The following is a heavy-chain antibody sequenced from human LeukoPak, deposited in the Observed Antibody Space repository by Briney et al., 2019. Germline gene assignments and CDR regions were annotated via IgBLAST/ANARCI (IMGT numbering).Heavy chain of an antibody. D-gene: IGHD6-13*01. V-gene: IGHV1-24*01. J-gene: IGHJ4*02. CDR3: ARGGSSSYYFDY. CDR2: FDPEDGET. CDR1: GYTLTELS. Sequence: ASVKVSCKVSGYTLTELSMHWVRQAPGKGLEWMGGFDPEDGETFYAQKFQGRVTMTEDTSTDTAYMELSSLRSEDTAVYYCARGGSSSYYFDYWGQGTLVTVSS.